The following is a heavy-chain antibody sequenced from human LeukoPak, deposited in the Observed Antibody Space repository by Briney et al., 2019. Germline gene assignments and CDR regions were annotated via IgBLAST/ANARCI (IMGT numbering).Heavy chain of an antibody. CDR3: ARRGTSDFYMDV. CDR2: ISGSGAST. CDR1: GFIFSSYA. J-gene: IGHJ6*03. Sequence: GGSLRLSCAASGFIFSSYAMSWVRQAPGKGLEWVSVISGSGASTHYADSVKGRFTISRDNSKNTLYLQMNTLRAEDTAVYYCARRGTSDFYMDVWGKGTTVTVSS. V-gene: IGHV3-23*01.